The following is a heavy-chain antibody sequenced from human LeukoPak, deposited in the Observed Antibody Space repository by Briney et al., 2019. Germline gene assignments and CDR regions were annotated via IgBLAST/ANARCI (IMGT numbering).Heavy chain of an antibody. Sequence: GGSLRLSCLTSGFTFSTNAMSWVRQAPGKGLEWVSSISSSSSYIYYVDSVKGRFTISRDNAKNSLYLQMNSLRAEDTAVYYCASGYCSGGSCYLHVFDYWGQGTLVTVSS. CDR3: ASGYCSGGSCYLHVFDY. CDR1: GFTFSTNA. CDR2: ISSSSSYI. V-gene: IGHV3-21*01. J-gene: IGHJ4*02. D-gene: IGHD2-15*01.